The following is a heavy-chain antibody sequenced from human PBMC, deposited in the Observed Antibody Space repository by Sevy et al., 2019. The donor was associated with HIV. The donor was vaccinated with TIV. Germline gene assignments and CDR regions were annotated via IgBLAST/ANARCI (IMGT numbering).Heavy chain of an antibody. V-gene: IGHV3-21*01. D-gene: IGHD3-10*01. CDR3: ARVVGYVSGNXYKYXXXXXV. CDR1: GFSXNSYD. J-gene: IGHJ6*02. CDR2: ISSVSTII. Sequence: GGSLRLSCAASGFSXNSYDMNWVRQAPGKGLEWVSSISSVSTIIYYGDSVRGRFSISRDNAKKSLYLQMNNLRVEDXXVYYCARVVGYVSGNXYKYXXXXXVWGQXTTVTVSS.